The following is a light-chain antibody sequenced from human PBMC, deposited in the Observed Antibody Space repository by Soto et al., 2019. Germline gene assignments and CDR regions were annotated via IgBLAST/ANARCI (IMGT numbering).Light chain of an antibody. J-gene: IGLJ1*01. V-gene: IGLV1-44*01. CDR3: AAWDDSLNAFV. CDR2: GDN. Sequence: QSVLTQPPSASGAPGQRVTISCSGSSSNIGGNTVNWYQQLPGAAPKILIYGDNQRPSGVPDRFSVSKSGTSASLAISGLRSEDEADSYCAAWDDSLNAFVFGTGTKVTV. CDR1: SSNIGGNT.